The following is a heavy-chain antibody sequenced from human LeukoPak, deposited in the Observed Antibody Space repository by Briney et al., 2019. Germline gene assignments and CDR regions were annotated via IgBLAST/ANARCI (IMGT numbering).Heavy chain of an antibody. J-gene: IGHJ4*02. Sequence: AGGSLRLSCAASGFTFNSFFLNWVRLTPGRELEWVACISQDGSETFYMDSVRGRFTISRDNTKNSLYLQMNSLRAEDAAVYFCVRDLGHSRHYFEYWAQGALVTVSS. CDR2: ISQDGSET. D-gene: IGHD7-27*01. V-gene: IGHV3-7*01. CDR3: VRDLGHSRHYFEY. CDR1: GFTFNSFF.